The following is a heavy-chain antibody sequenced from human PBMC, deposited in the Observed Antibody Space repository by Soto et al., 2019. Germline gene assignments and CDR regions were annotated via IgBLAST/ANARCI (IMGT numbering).Heavy chain of an antibody. D-gene: IGHD3-3*01. V-gene: IGHV3-21*01. CDR1: GFTFSSYS. CDR2: ISSSSSYI. J-gene: IGHJ4*02. Sequence: GGSLRLSCAASGFTFSSYSMNWVRQAPGKGLEWVSSISSSSSYIYYADSVEGRFTISRDNAKNSLYLQMNSLRSEDTSVYYCERDPRIFGVVIIPGTNFDYWGQGALVTVSS. CDR3: ERDPRIFGVVIIPGTNFDY.